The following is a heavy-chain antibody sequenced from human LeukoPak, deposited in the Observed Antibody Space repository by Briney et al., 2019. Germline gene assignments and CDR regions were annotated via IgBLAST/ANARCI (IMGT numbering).Heavy chain of an antibody. Sequence: EESLKISCQASGYSFTTDWIGWVRQMPGKGLEWMGIIYPDDSDTRYSPSFQGHVTISADKSINTAYLQWNSLKASDTAMYYCARDVGRWFDPWGRGTLVTVSS. CDR2: IYPDDSDT. CDR1: GYSFTTDW. V-gene: IGHV5-51*01. CDR3: ARDVGRWFDP. J-gene: IGHJ5*02. D-gene: IGHD3/OR15-3a*01.